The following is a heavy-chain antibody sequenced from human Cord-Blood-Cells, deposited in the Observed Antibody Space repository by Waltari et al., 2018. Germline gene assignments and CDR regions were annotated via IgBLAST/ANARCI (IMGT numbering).Heavy chain of an antibody. CDR2: IKHSGST. D-gene: IGHD3-3*01. Sequence: QVQLQQWGAGLLKPSETLSLPCAAYGGSFSGYYWGWIRHPPGKGLEWIGEIKHSGSTNYNPSLKSRVTISVDTSKNQFSLKLSSVTAADTAVYYCARVSDVWSGYDAFDIWGQGTMVTVSS. V-gene: IGHV4-34*01. CDR3: ARVSDVWSGYDAFDI. CDR1: GGSFSGYY. J-gene: IGHJ3*02.